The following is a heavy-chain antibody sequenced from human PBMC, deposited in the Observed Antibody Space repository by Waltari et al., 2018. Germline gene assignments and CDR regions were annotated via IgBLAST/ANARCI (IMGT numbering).Heavy chain of an antibody. CDR2: LHYGGSS. J-gene: IGHJ2*01. CDR3: ATLPIPLELWYFDL. D-gene: IGHD1-7*01. V-gene: IGHV4-39*01. Sequence: QLQLQESGPGLVNPSETLSLTCTVSGVSISTSRYYWGWIRQPPGKGLDWIGSLHYGGSSYFNPSLKSRVTISVDTSKNPFSLKLTSVTAADTAVYYCATLPIPLELWYFDLWGRGTLVTVSS. CDR1: GVSISTSRYY.